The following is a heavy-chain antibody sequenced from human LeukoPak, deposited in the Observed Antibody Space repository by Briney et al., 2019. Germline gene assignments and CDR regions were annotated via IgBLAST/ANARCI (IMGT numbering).Heavy chain of an antibody. D-gene: IGHD2-15*01. CDR1: GFTFGHYA. J-gene: IGHJ4*02. CDR2: IRSKDYGGTT. V-gene: IGHV3-49*04. Sequence: PGRSLRLSCTASGFTFGHYAMSWVRQAPGRGLEWVGFIRSKDYGGTTEYAASVQGRFTISRDDSKTIAYLQMNSLKTEDSAVYYCTSPYCSGGTCYRSFDYWGQGTVVTVS. CDR3: TSPYCSGGTCYRSFDY.